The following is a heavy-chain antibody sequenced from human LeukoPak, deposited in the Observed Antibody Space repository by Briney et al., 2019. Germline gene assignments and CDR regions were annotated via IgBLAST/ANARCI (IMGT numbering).Heavy chain of an antibody. V-gene: IGHV3-23*01. CDR2: VSGSGGST. J-gene: IGHJ4*02. Sequence: RSGGSLRLSCAASGFTFSSYAMSWVRQAPGTGLEWVSTVSGSGGSTYYADSVKGRFTISRDNSKNTLYLQMNSLRAEDTAVYYCAKGGSYYPFDYWGQGTLVTVSS. CDR3: AKGGSYYPFDY. CDR1: GFTFSSYA. D-gene: IGHD1-26*01.